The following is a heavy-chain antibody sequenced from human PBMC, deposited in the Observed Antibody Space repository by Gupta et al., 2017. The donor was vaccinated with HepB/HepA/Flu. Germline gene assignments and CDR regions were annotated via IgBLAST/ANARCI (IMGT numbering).Heavy chain of an antibody. CDR1: GYTFTSYY. D-gene: IGHD2-2*01. J-gene: IGHJ5*02. CDR2: INPSGGRT. V-gene: IGHV1-46*01. Sequence: QVQLVQSGAEVKKPGASVKVSCKASGYTFTSYYMHWVRQAPGQGLEWMGIINPSGGRTSYAQKFQGRETMTRDTSTSTVCMELSSLRSEDTAVYDGAREVPVVPAAINWFDHWGQGTLVTVSS. CDR3: AREVPVVPAAINWFDH.